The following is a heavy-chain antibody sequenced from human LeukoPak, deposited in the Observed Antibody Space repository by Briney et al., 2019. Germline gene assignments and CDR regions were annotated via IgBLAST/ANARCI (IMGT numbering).Heavy chain of an antibody. Sequence: GGSLRFSCAASGFTFSSYSMNWVRQAPGKGLEWVSSISSSSSYIYYADSVKGRFTISRDNAKNSLYLQMNSLRAEDTAVYYCARLKTYYYDSSGYYYPSFLDYWGQGTLVTVSS. J-gene: IGHJ4*02. CDR3: ARLKTYYYDSSGYYYPSFLDY. CDR2: ISSSSSYI. V-gene: IGHV3-21*01. CDR1: GFTFSSYS. D-gene: IGHD3-22*01.